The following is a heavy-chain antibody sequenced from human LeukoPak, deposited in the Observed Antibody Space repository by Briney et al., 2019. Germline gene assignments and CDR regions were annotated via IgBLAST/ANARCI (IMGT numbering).Heavy chain of an antibody. V-gene: IGHV3-74*01. CDR2: IYNDGSTT. CDR1: GFTFSNYW. D-gene: IGHD6-13*01. J-gene: IGHJ4*02. CDR3: ARTLYAAAGIVN. Sequence: SGGSLRLSCAASGFTFSNYWMHWVRQAPGKGLVWVSRIYNDGSTTTYADSVKGRFTISRDNAMNTLYFQMNSLRAEDTAVYYCARTLYAAAGIVNWGQGTLVTVSS.